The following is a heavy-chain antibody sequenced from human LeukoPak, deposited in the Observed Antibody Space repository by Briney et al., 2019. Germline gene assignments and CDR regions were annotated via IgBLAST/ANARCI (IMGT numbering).Heavy chain of an antibody. Sequence: GGSLRLSCAASGFTFSSYGMHWVRQAPGKGLEWVAFIRYDGSNKYYADSVKGRFTISRDNSKNTLYLQMNSPRAEDTAVYYCARSTINGYDYYYYMDVWGKGTTVTVSS. CDR3: ARSTINGYDYYYYMDV. J-gene: IGHJ6*03. D-gene: IGHD5-12*01. CDR1: GFTFSSYG. V-gene: IGHV3-30*02. CDR2: IRYDGSNK.